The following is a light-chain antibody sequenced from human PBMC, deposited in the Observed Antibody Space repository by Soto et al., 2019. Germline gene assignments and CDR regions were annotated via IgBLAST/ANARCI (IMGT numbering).Light chain of an antibody. V-gene: IGKV1-5*03. CDR3: QHYNSYSEA. CDR1: QTISSW. Sequence: IQMSQSPYNLSGSLADRVTIACRASQTISSWLAWYQQKPGKAPKLLIYKASTLKSGVPSRFSGSGSGTEFTLTISSLQPDDFATYYSQHYNSYSEAFCHVTKV. CDR2: KAS. J-gene: IGKJ1*01.